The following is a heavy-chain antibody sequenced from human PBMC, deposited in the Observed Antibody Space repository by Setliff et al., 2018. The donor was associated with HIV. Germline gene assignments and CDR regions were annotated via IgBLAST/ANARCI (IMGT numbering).Heavy chain of an antibody. J-gene: IGHJ4*02. Sequence: SVKVSCKASGDTFRSYAITWVRQAPGQGLEWMGGIIPIFGTKNYAQKFQGRAAITADESTSTAYMELSSLRSDDTAVYYCARVGHYVFDNWGQGTLVTVSS. CDR2: IIPIFGTK. CDR1: GDTFRSYA. CDR3: ARVGHYVFDN. D-gene: IGHD4-17*01. V-gene: IGHV1-69*13.